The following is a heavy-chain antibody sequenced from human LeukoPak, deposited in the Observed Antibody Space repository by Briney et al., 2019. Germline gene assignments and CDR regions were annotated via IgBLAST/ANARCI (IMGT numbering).Heavy chain of an antibody. CDR3: VRLGGNSSDYPFDH. CDR1: GGTFNSFV. CDR2: IIPLFGTA. Sequence: GASVKVSCKASGGTFNSFVISWVRQAPGQGLEWMGGIIPLFGTANYAQKFQDRATITADESTSTAYMELSSLRSEDTAFYYCVRLGGNSSDYPFDHWGQETLVTVSS. J-gene: IGHJ4*02. V-gene: IGHV1-69*13. D-gene: IGHD3-22*01.